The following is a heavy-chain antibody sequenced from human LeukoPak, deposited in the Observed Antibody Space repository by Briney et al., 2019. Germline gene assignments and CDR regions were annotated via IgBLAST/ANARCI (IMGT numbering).Heavy chain of an antibody. CDR2: ISYDGSNK. V-gene: IGHV3-30*18. D-gene: IGHD3-22*01. CDR3: AKDHYDSSGYYYALREEEYFLH. J-gene: IGHJ1*01. CDR1: GCTFSSYG. Sequence: GRSLRLSCAASGCTFSSYGMHWVRQAPGKGLEWVAVISYDGSNKYYADSVKGRFTISRDNSKNTLYLQMNSLRAEDTAVYYCAKDHYDSSGYYYALREEEYFLHWGQGTLVTVSS.